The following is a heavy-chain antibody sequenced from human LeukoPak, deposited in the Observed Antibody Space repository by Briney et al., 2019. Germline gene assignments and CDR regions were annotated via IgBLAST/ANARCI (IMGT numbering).Heavy chain of an antibody. V-gene: IGHV4-59*01. CDR1: GGSLSGFY. Sequence: SETLSLTCTVSGGSLSGFYWSWIRQSPRLGLEWIGLTYSDGSTMYNPSLTSRVTISVDTSKNQISLRLTSVTAADTAIYYCARDVVAMPGSDNWFDPWGQGTLVTVSS. CDR3: ARDVVAMPGSDNWFDP. J-gene: IGHJ5*02. CDR2: TYSDGST. D-gene: IGHD6-19*01.